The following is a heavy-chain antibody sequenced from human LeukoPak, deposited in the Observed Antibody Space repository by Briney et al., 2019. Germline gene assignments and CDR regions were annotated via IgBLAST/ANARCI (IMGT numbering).Heavy chain of an antibody. CDR3: ALDTRYYDSSGYYYYYGMDV. CDR1: GFTVSSNY. D-gene: IGHD3-22*01. CDR2: IYSGGST. V-gene: IGHV3-66*01. Sequence: GGSLRLSCAASGFTVSSNYMSWVRQAPGKGLEWVSAIYSGGSTYYADSVKGRFTISRDNSKNTLYLQMNSLRAEDTAVYYCALDTRYYDSSGYYYYYGMDVWGQGTTVTVSS. J-gene: IGHJ6*02.